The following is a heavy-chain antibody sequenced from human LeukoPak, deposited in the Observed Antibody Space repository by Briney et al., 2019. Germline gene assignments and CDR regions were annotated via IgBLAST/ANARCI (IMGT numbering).Heavy chain of an antibody. CDR1: GFTFSSYA. D-gene: IGHD3-10*01. CDR3: AKGPPSGPGTCSKGDAFDI. V-gene: IGHV3-23*01. CDR2: ISAGGGST. Sequence: GGSLRLSCAASGFTFSSYAMSWVRRAPGKGLEWVSAISAGGGSTYYADSVKGRFTISRDNSKNRLYLQMNSLRAEDTAVYYCAKGPPSGPGTCSKGDAFDIWGQGTMVTVSS. J-gene: IGHJ3*02.